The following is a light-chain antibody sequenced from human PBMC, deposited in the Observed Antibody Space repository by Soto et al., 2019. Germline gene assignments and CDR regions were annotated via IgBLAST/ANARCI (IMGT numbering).Light chain of an antibody. CDR2: DAS. V-gene: IGKV3-11*01. CDR1: QSVSSY. CDR3: QQRSNWPIT. J-gene: IGKJ5*01. Sequence: IVLTQSHSTLSLSPGEGATLSCGASQSVSSYLAWYQQKPGQDPGLLIYDASNRATGIPARFSASGSGTDVTLTIRSLEPEEFAVYYCQQRSNWPITFVQGTRLELK.